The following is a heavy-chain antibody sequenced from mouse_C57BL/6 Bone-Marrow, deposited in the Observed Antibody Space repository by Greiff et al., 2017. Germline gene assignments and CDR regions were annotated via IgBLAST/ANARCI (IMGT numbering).Heavy chain of an antibody. Sequence: EVQVVESGGGLVKPGGSLKLSCAASGFTFSDYGMHWVRQAPEKGLEWVAYISSGSSTIYYADTVKGRFTISRDNAKNTLFLQMTGLRSGDTGMYYCAPTGFAYWGQGTLVTVSA. CDR1: GFTFSDYG. CDR3: APTGFAY. J-gene: IGHJ3*01. V-gene: IGHV5-17*01. CDR2: ISSGSSTI. D-gene: IGHD4-1*02.